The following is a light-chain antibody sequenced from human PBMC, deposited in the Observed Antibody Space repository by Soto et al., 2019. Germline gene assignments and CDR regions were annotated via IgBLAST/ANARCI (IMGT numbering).Light chain of an antibody. CDR3: MQGTHWRQT. V-gene: IGKV2-30*01. CDR1: QSLLYSDGNIY. J-gene: IGKJ2*01. Sequence: DVVMTQSPLSLPVTLGQPASISCRSSQSLLYSDGNIYLNWFQQRPGQSPRRLISKVSNRDSGVQDRFSGSGSGNYFKLKIRRVEAEDVRVYYCMQGTHWRQTVGQRTKLEIK. CDR2: KVS.